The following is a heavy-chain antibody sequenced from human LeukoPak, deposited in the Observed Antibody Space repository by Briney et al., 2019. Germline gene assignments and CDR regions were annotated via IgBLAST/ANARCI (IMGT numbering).Heavy chain of an antibody. CDR1: GYTFTGYY. V-gene: IGHV1-2*02. Sequence: ASVKVSCKASGYTFTGYYMHWVRQAPGQGLEWVGWINPNSGGTNYAQKFQGRVTMTRDTSISTAYMELSRLRSDDTAVYYCAREDGQQLVLPFDPWGQGTLVTVSS. J-gene: IGHJ5*02. CDR2: INPNSGGT. CDR3: AREDGQQLVLPFDP. D-gene: IGHD6-13*01.